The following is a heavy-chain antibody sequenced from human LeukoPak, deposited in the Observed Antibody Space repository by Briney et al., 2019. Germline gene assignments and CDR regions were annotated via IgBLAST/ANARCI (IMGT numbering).Heavy chain of an antibody. CDR1: GYTFTVYY. D-gene: IGHD5-18*01. V-gene: IGHV1-2*02. J-gene: IGHJ6*03. CDR3: ARDGGIQLWLGTYYYYMDV. Sequence: ASVKVSCKASGYTFTVYYMHWVRQAPGQGLEWMGWINPNSGGTNYAQKFQGRVTMTSDTSTSTAYMDLSRLRSDDTAVYYCARDGGIQLWLGTYYYYMDVWGKGTTVTVSS. CDR2: INPNSGGT.